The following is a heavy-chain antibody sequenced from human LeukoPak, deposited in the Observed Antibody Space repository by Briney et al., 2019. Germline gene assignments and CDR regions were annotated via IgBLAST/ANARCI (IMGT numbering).Heavy chain of an antibody. D-gene: IGHD6-6*01. Sequence: PSETLSLTCTVSGGSISSSSYYWGWIRQPPGKGLEWIGSIYYSGSTYYNPSLKSRVTISVDTSKNQFSLKLSAVTAADTAMYYCAGHGSSSPPWFDPWGQGTLVTVSS. CDR3: AGHGSSSPPWFDP. CDR2: IYYSGST. J-gene: IGHJ5*02. CDR1: GGSISSSSYY. V-gene: IGHV4-39*07.